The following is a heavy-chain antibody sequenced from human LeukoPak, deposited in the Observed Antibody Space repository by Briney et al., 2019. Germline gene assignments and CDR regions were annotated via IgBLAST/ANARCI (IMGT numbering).Heavy chain of an antibody. Sequence: GGSLRLSCAASGFTFSSYTMNWVRQAPGKGLEWVSYISSSSSYISYADSQKGRFTISRDNAKNSLYLQMNSLRAEDTAVYYCARDYSSSCWNWGQGTLVTVSS. CDR2: ISSSSSYI. D-gene: IGHD6-13*01. J-gene: IGHJ4*02. V-gene: IGHV3-21*01. CDR1: GFTFSSYT. CDR3: ARDYSSSCWN.